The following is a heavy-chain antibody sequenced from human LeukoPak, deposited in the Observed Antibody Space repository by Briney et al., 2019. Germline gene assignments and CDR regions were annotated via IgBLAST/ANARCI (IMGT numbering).Heavy chain of an antibody. CDR3: ARDSDYSGNGNGDWFDP. CDR2: ISTYFGVT. Sequence: ASVNVSCKASGFRFSSFGVSWVRQAPGQGLEWMGWISTYFGVTHYAEKFEDRVTMTIDTSTTTAYMELRSLRYDDTAAYYCARDSDYSGNGNGDWFDPWGQGTVVTVSS. CDR1: GFRFSSFG. D-gene: IGHD4-11*01. J-gene: IGHJ5*02. V-gene: IGHV1-18*04.